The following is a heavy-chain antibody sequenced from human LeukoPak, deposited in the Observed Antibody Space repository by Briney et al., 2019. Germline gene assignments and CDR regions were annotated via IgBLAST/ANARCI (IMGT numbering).Heavy chain of an antibody. CDR3: ARGPPSKMGSSWFGLFDP. J-gene: IGHJ5*02. CDR2: ISSSSSTI. D-gene: IGHD6-13*01. CDR1: GFTFSSYS. Sequence: GGSLRLSCAASGFTFSSYSMNWVRQAPGKGLEWVSYISSSSSTIYYADSVKGRFTISRDNAKNSLYLQMNSLRAEDTAVYYCARGPPSKMGSSWFGLFDPWGQGTLVTVSS. V-gene: IGHV3-48*01.